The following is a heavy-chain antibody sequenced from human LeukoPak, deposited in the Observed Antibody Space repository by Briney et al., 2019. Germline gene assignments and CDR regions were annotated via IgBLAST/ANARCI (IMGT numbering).Heavy chain of an antibody. V-gene: IGHV4-59*08. Sequence: PSETLSLTCTVSGGSISSYYWSWIRQPPGKGLEWIGSIYHSGSTYYNPSLKSRVTISVDTSKNQFSLKLSSVTAADTAVYYCARSGITMIVEINYWGQGTLVTVSS. CDR2: IYHSGST. J-gene: IGHJ4*02. D-gene: IGHD3-22*01. CDR3: ARSGITMIVEINY. CDR1: GGSISSYY.